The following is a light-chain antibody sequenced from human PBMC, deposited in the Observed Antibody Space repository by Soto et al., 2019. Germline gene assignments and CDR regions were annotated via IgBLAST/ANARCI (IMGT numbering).Light chain of an antibody. Sequence: QSVLTQPASVSGSPGQSITISCTGTSSDVGSYNLVSWYQQYPGKAPKLMIYEVSNRPSGVSNRFSGSKSGNTASLTISGLQAEDEADYYCSAYSSTSLIFGTGTKLTVL. CDR2: EVS. CDR1: SSDVGSYNL. V-gene: IGLV2-14*02. J-gene: IGLJ1*01. CDR3: SAYSSTSLI.